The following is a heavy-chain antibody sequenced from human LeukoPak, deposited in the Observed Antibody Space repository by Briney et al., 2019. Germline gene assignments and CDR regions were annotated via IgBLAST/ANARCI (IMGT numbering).Heavy chain of an antibody. J-gene: IGHJ5*02. V-gene: IGHV4-61*01. CDR3: ARGVRGVEGHNRLDP. Sequence: PSETLSLTCTVSGGSVSSGSWYWSRCRQPPGKALEGIGYIDYSGSTSYNPSLKSRLTISVDTSKNQFSLKLSSVTAADTAQYYCARGVRGVEGHNRLDPWGQGTLVTVSS. CDR2: IDYSGST. CDR1: GGSVSSGSWY. D-gene: IGHD3-10*01.